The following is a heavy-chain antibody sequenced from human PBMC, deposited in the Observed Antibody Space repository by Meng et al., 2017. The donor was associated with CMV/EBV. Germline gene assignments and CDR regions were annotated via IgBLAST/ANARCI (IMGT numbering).Heavy chain of an antibody. CDR3: ARGTKYHLRRWFDY. V-gene: IGHV3-7*01. D-gene: IGHD2-2*01. CDR2: IKQDGSEK. J-gene: IGHJ4*02. CDR1: GFTFSSYW. Sequence: GESLKISCEASGFTFSSYWMSWVHQAPGKGLEWVANIKQDGSEKYYVDSVKGRFTISRDNAKNSLYLQMNSLRAEDTAVYYCARGTKYHLRRWFDYWGQGTLVTVSS.